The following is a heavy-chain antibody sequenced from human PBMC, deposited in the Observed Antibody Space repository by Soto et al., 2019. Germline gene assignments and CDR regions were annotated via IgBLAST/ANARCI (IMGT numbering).Heavy chain of an antibody. Sequence: SQTLSLTCAISGDSVSSNGIAWNWIRQSPSRGLEWLGRTYYRSKWYNDYAVSVKSRITINPDTSKNQFSLRLNSVNPEDTAVYYCARESARQQLASYFDSLGQGALVTVSS. CDR3: ARESARQQLASYFDS. V-gene: IGHV6-1*01. J-gene: IGHJ4*02. CDR2: TYYRSKWYN. CDR1: GDSVSSNGIA. D-gene: IGHD6-13*01.